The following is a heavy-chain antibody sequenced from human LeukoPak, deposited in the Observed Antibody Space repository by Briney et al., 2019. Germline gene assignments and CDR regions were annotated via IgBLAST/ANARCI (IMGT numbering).Heavy chain of an antibody. CDR3: ARDRHIAAAGTFDY. CDR2: ISSSGCTI. D-gene: IGHD6-13*01. V-gene: IGHV3-11*01. Sequence: PGGSLRLSCAASGFTFSDYYMSWIRQAPGKGLEWVSYISSSGCTIYYADSVKGRFTISRDNAKNSLYLQMNSLRAEDTAVYYCARDRHIAAAGTFDYWGQGTLVTVSS. J-gene: IGHJ4*02. CDR1: GFTFSDYY.